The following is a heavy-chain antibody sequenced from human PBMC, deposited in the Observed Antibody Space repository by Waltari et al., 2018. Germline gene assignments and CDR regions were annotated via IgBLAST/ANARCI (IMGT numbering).Heavy chain of an antibody. Sequence: QVQLQESGPGLVKPSGTLSLTCAVSGVSLSSANWWSWVRQPPGKGLEWSGEIQHRGSTNYNPAVESRVGISLDKSKNQFSLKVRSVTAADTAVYYCARVAVPAVTTNWFDPWGQGTLVTVSS. CDR1: GVSLSSANW. V-gene: IGHV4-4*02. J-gene: IGHJ5*02. CDR2: IQHRGST. D-gene: IGHD2-2*01. CDR3: ARVAVPAVTTNWFDP.